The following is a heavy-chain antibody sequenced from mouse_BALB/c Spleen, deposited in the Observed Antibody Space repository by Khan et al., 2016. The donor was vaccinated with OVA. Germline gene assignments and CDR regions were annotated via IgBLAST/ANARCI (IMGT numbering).Heavy chain of an antibody. CDR2: ISGTGIYT. J-gene: IGHJ3*01. Sequence: EVQLVESGGGLVKPGGSLKLSCAPSGFAFSSYDMSWVRQTPEKRLEWVATISGTGIYTYYPDSVKGRFTISRATARNTLYLQMSSLRSEDTALYYCARPYYYGNPWFTYWGQGTLVTVSA. V-gene: IGHV5-9*02. D-gene: IGHD2-1*01. CDR1: GFAFSSYD. CDR3: ARPYYYGNPWFTY.